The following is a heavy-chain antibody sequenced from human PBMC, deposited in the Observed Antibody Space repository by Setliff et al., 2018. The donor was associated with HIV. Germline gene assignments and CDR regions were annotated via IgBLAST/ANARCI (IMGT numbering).Heavy chain of an antibody. CDR1: GFTFSSYE. Sequence: LRLSCAASGFTFSSYEMNWVRQAPGKGLEWVSYISSSGSTIYYADSVKGRFTISRGNAKNSLFLQMNSLRAEDTAVYYCARDLDYYFDYWGQGTLVTVSS. D-gene: IGHD1-1*01. V-gene: IGHV3-48*03. CDR3: ARDLDYYFDY. J-gene: IGHJ4*02. CDR2: ISSSGSTI.